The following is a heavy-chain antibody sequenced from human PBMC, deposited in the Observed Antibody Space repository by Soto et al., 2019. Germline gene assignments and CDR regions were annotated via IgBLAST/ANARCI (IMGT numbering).Heavy chain of an antibody. D-gene: IGHD3-16*01. V-gene: IGHV3-30-3*01. Sequence: QVQLVESGGGVVQPGRSLRLSCAASGFTFSSYAMHWVRQAPGEGLEWVAVISYDGSNKYYADSVKGRFTISRDNSKNTLYLQMNSLRAEDTAVYYCARDLMNYYYGMDVWGQGTTVTVSS. CDR2: ISYDGSNK. J-gene: IGHJ6*02. CDR1: GFTFSSYA. CDR3: ARDLMNYYYGMDV.